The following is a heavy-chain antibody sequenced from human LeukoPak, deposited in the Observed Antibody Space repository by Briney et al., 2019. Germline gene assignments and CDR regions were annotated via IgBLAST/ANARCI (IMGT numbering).Heavy chain of an antibody. Sequence: PGGSLRLSCAASGFTFSDYYMSWIRQAPGKGLEWVSYISSSGSTIYYADSVKGRFTISRDNAKNSLYLQMNSLRAEDTAVYYCARVSALRTILGVVIEQDDYYYYYMDVWGKGTTVTVSS. D-gene: IGHD3-3*01. CDR3: ARVSALRTILGVVIEQDDYYYYYMDV. J-gene: IGHJ6*03. CDR1: GFTFSDYY. V-gene: IGHV3-11*04. CDR2: ISSSGSTI.